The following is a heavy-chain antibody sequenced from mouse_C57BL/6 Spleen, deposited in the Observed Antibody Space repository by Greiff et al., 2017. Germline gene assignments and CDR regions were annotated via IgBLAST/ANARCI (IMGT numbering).Heavy chain of an antibody. V-gene: IGHV1-64*01. CDR1: GYTFTSYW. CDR2: IHPNSGST. D-gene: IGHD2-1*01. J-gene: IGHJ3*01. Sequence: VQLQQPGAELVKPGASVKLSCKASGYTFTSYWMHWVKQRPGQGLEWIGMIHPNSGSTNYNEKFKSKATLTVDKSSSTAYMQLSSLTSEDSAVYYCASEGGYGNWFAYWGQGTLVTVSA. CDR3: ASEGGYGNWFAY.